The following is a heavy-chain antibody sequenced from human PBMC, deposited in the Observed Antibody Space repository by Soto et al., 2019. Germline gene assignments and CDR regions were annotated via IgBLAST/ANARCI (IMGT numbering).Heavy chain of an antibody. J-gene: IGHJ3*01. CDR3: ARDRFSSGWLDAFDL. CDR1: GFTVSSNY. D-gene: IGHD6-19*01. CDR2: IFTGGST. V-gene: IGHV3-53*04. Sequence: EVQLVESGGGLVQPGGSLRLSCAASGFTVSSNYMSWVRQAPGKGLEWVSVIFTGGSTYYADSVKGRFTISRHSAKNTVYIQMNSLSAEDTAVYYCARDRFSSGWLDAFDLWGQGTMVTVSS.